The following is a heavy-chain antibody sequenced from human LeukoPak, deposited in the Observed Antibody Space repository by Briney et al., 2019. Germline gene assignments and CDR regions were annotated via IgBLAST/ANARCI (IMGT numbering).Heavy chain of an antibody. V-gene: IGHV3-30*04. J-gene: IGHJ4*02. Sequence: QPGGSLRLSCEASGFTFSIFPMHWVRQAPGKGLEWVALISSGSEKYYADSVKGRFTISGDNSKNMLYLQMNSLRADDTAVYYCARDLELSAVYYFDSWGQGTLVIVSS. CDR2: ISSGSEK. CDR3: ARDLELSAVYYFDS. D-gene: IGHD3-3*01. CDR1: GFTFSIFP.